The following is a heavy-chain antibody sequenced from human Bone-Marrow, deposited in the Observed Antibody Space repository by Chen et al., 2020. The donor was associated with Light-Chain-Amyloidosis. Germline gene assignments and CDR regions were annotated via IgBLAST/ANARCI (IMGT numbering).Heavy chain of an antibody. D-gene: IGHD5-12*01. V-gene: IGHV5-51*01. J-gene: IGHJ4*02. CDR3: ARRRDGYNFDY. CDR1: GYTFPNYW. Sequence: EVPLEQSGPEVKKPGESLKISCKGSGYTFPNYWFGWVRQMPGKGLEWMGVIYPDDSDARYSPSFEGQVTISADKSITTAYLQWRSLKASDTAMYYCARRRDGYNFDYWGQGTLVTVSS. CDR2: IYPDDSDA.